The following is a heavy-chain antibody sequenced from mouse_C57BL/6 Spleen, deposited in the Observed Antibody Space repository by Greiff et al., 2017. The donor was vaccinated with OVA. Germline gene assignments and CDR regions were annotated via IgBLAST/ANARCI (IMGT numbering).Heavy chain of an antibody. CDR2: ISDGGSYT. D-gene: IGHD1-1*01. Sequence: DVMLVESGGGLVKPGGSLKLSCAASGFTFSSYAMSWVRQTPEKRLEWVATISDGGSYTYYPDNVKGRFAISRDNAKNNLYLQMSHLKSEDTAMYYCARDRDYYGSSYGGCDYWGQGTTLTVSS. CDR3: ARDRDYYGSSYGGCDY. J-gene: IGHJ2*01. CDR1: GFTFSSYA. V-gene: IGHV5-4*01.